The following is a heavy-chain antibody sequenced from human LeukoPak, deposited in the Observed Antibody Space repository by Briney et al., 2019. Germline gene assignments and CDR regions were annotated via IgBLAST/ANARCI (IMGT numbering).Heavy chain of an antibody. CDR2: INPNSGGT. CDR3: ARAKGAVDHNWFDP. D-gene: IGHD6-19*01. V-gene: IGHV1-2*06. J-gene: IGHJ5*02. CDR1: GYTFTGYY. Sequence: ASVKVSCKASGYTFTGYYMHWVRQAPGQALEWKGRINPNSGGTNYAQKFQGRVTMTRDTSISTAYMELSRLRFDDTAVYYCARAKGAVDHNWFDPWGQGTLVTVSS.